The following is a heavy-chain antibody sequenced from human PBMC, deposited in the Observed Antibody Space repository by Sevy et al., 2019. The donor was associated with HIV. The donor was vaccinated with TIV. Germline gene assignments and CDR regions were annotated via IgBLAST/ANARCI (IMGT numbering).Heavy chain of an antibody. V-gene: IGHV3-23*01. J-gene: IGHJ4*02. CDR1: GFTFSKYS. D-gene: IGHD2-8*01. CDR2: FSFGCGKI. Sequence: GGSLRLSCAASGFTFSKYSMSWIRQTPGKGLEWVSTFSFGCGKINYADSVKGRFTISRDDSRNTFYLQMNSLRAEDTAIYYCAREGCTKPHDYWGQGTVATVSS. CDR3: AREGCTKPHDY.